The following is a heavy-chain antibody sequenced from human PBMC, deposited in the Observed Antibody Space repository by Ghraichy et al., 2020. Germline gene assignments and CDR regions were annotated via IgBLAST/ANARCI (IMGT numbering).Heavy chain of an antibody. V-gene: IGHV4-34*01. CDR2: INHSGST. J-gene: IGHJ5*02. Sequence: SETLSLTCAVYGGSFSGYYWSWIRQPPGKGLEWIGEINHSGSTNYNPSLKSRVTISVDTSKNQFSLKLSSVTAADTAVYYCARGRGDTWIQLLNWFDPWGQGTLVTVSS. CDR3: ARGRGDTWIQLLNWFDP. CDR1: GGSFSGYY. D-gene: IGHD5-18*01.